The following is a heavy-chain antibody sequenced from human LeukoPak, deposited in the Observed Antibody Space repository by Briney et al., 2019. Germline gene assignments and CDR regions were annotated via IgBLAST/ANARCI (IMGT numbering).Heavy chain of an antibody. J-gene: IGHJ6*02. CDR3: ARNQQLGGHSYYYYGMDV. V-gene: IGHV3-23*01. CDR1: GFTFSSYV. CDR2: ISGSGGST. Sequence: GGSLRLSCAASGFTFSSYVMSWVRQAPGKGLEWVSAISGSGGSTYYADSVKGRFTISRDNSKNTLYLQMNSLRAEDTAVYYCARNQQLGGHSYYYYGMDVWGQGTTVTVSS. D-gene: IGHD3-16*01.